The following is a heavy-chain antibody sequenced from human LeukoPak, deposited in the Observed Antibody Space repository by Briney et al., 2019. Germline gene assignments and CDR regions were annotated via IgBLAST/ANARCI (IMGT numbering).Heavy chain of an antibody. J-gene: IGHJ4*02. Sequence: GGSLRLSCAASGFTFSSYGMHWVRQAPGKGLEWVAVISYDGSNKYYADSVKGRFTISRDNSKNTLYLQMNSLRAEDTAVYYCAKCRAIAAAVQPFDYWGQGTLVTVSS. CDR3: AKCRAIAAAVQPFDY. CDR1: GFTFSSYG. V-gene: IGHV3-30*18. D-gene: IGHD6-13*01. CDR2: ISYDGSNK.